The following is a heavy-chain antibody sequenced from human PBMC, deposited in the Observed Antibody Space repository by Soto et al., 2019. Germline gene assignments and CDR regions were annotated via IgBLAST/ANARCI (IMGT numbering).Heavy chain of an antibody. D-gene: IGHD5-12*01. V-gene: IGHV1-69*13. CDR1: GVTFNRQD. CDR3: ATSEGRDGYSFDY. Sequence: SGKVCFKACGVTFNRQDMRLVRQAPGQGLEWMGGIIPMFGTPHYAEKFQDRVTITADESTGTAYLELSSLTSEDTAVYYCATSEGRDGYSFDYWGPGTMVTVSS. J-gene: IGHJ4*02. CDR2: IIPMFGTP.